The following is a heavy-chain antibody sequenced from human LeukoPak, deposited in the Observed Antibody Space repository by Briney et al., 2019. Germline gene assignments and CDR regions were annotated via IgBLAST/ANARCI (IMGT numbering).Heavy chain of an antibody. CDR2: ISSSSSYI. Sequence: GGSLRLSCAASGFTFSSYSMNWVRQAPGKGLEWVSSISSSSSYIYYADSVKGRFTISRDNSKNTLYLQMNSLRAEDTAVYYCAKFPIGAADHDYWGQGTLVTVSS. D-gene: IGHD6-13*01. CDR3: AKFPIGAADHDY. CDR1: GFTFSSYS. V-gene: IGHV3-21*01. J-gene: IGHJ4*02.